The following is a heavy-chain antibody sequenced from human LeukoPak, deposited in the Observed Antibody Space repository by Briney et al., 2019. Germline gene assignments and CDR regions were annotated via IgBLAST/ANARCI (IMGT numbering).Heavy chain of an antibody. J-gene: IGHJ4*02. CDR2: RYYGENS. D-gene: IGHD6-25*01. CDR3: ARQLPTAAADTRGYFDY. CDR1: GGSISIISSSTYY. V-gene: IGHV4-39*01. Sequence: PSETLSLTCTVSGGSISIISSSTYYWGWIRQAPGKGLEWIGSRYYGENSHYNPSLKSGATLSVDTSNNQFSLKLTSVTAADAAVYFCARQLPTAAADTRGYFDYWGQGTVVTVSS.